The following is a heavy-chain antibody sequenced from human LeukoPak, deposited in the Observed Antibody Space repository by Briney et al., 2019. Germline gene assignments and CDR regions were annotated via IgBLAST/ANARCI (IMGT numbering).Heavy chain of an antibody. D-gene: IGHD1-14*01. CDR2: ISVHKGHT. CDR3: TRDPEGGDDFDY. CDR1: GYTFSTYG. J-gene: IGHJ4*02. V-gene: IGHV1-18*01. Sequence: ASVNVSCKASGYTFSTYGISWVRQAPGQGLEWMGRISVHKGHTNYTQKFQGRLTLTTDTSTNTAYMELRSLRSDDTAVYYCTRDPEGGDDFDYWGQGTLVTVSS.